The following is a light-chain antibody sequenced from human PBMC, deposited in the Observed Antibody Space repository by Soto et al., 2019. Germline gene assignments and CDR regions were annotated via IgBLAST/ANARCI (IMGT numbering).Light chain of an antibody. J-gene: IGKJ5*01. V-gene: IGKV4-1*01. CDR1: QSVLSSSNNKNY. Sequence: DIVLTQSPDSLTVSLGERATINCKSSQSVLSSSNNKNYLAWHQQKPGQPPKVLIYWASTRESGVPDRFGGSGSGTDFTLTINNLQAEDVAVYYCQQYHSGPITFGQGTRLELK. CDR3: QQYHSGPIT. CDR2: WAS.